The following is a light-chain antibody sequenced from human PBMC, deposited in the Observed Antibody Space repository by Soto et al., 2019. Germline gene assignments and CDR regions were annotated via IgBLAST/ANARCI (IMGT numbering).Light chain of an antibody. CDR3: QQCSKWPMYT. Sequence: EIVLTQSPDTLSLSPGERATLSCRASQNVGTYLTWFQQKPDQAPRRLIYDASTRVSGVPARFSGSGSGTDFTLTISRLEPEDFAVYYCQQCSKWPMYTFGQGTKLEIK. V-gene: IGKV3-11*01. J-gene: IGKJ2*01. CDR2: DAS. CDR1: QNVGTY.